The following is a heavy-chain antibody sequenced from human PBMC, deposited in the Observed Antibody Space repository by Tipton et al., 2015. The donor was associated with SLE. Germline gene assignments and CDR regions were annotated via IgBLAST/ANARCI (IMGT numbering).Heavy chain of an antibody. Sequence: TLSLTCAVYGGSFSGYYWSWIRQPPGKGLEWIGEINHSGSTNYNPSLKSRVTISVDTSKNQFSLKLSSVTAADTAVYYRARAPPFQHWGQGTLVTVSS. CDR2: INHSGST. V-gene: IGHV4-34*01. J-gene: IGHJ1*01. CDR3: ARAPPFQH. CDR1: GGSFSGYY.